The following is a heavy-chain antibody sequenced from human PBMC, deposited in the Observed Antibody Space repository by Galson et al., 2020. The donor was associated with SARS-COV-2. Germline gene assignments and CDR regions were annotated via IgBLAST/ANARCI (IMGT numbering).Heavy chain of an antibody. CDR3: SRARGSGCSDY. CDR2: INYDGSST. J-gene: IGHJ4*02. CDR1: GFTFSSHW. Sequence: TGGSLRLSCAASGFTFSSHWMHWVRHAPGKGLVWVSGINYDGSSTNYADSVKGRFTISRDNAQNTVYLQMNSLRAEDTAVYYCSRARGSGCSDYWGQGTLVTVSS. V-gene: IGHV3-74*01. D-gene: IGHD6-19*01.